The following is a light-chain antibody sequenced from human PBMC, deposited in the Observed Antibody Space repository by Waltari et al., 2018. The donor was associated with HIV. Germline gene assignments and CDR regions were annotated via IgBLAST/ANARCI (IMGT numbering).Light chain of an antibody. CDR3: LQIYRTPLT. V-gene: IGKV1-39*01. J-gene: IGKJ3*01. Sequence: IQMTQSPSSLSVSVGDTVTITCRASQDISMFLSWYQQKPGEAPKLLIHAASSLPTGAPARFRGRGSGTEFTLTISGLQPEDFATYFCLQIYRTPLTFGPGTKLDMK. CDR2: AAS. CDR1: QDISMF.